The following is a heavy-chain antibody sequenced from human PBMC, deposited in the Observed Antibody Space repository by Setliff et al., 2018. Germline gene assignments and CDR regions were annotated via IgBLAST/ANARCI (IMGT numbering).Heavy chain of an antibody. CDR1: GGSISSGDYY. CDR2: IYSSGST. D-gene: IGHD3-22*01. CDR3: ARESRYYYDNLGTLDY. J-gene: IGHJ4*02. V-gene: IGHV4-30-4*08. Sequence: PSETLSLTCTVSGGSISSGDYYWSWIRQPPGKGLEWIGYIYSSGSTYYNPSLKSRVSISRDTSKNQFSLKLSSVTAADTAVYYCARESRYYYDNLGTLDYWGQGTLVTVSS.